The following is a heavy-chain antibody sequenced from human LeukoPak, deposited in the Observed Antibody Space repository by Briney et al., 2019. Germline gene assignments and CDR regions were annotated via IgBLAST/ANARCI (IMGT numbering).Heavy chain of an antibody. CDR3: AKDGGLWVSAHWGDS. CDR1: GFTFSSYA. CDR2: ISYDGSNK. J-gene: IGHJ4*02. V-gene: IGHV3-30-3*01. Sequence: GGSLRLSCAASGFTFSSYAMHWVRQAPGKGLEWVAVISYDGSNKYYADSVKGRFTISRDNSKNTLFLQMNSLRAEDTAVYYCAKDGGLWVSAHWGDSWGRGTLVTVSS. D-gene: IGHD7-27*01.